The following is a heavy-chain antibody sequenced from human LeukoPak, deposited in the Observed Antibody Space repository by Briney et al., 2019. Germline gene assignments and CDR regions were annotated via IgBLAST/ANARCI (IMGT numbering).Heavy chain of an antibody. Sequence: SQTLSLTCTVSGDSISSGDYYWSWIRQPPGKGLEWIGRISSSGSTNYNPSLKSRVTISVDTSKNQFSLKLSSVTAADTAVYFCARGPYSYDSSGAFDIWGQGTMVTVSS. CDR2: ISSSGST. CDR1: GDSISSGDYY. V-gene: IGHV4-61*02. D-gene: IGHD3-22*01. CDR3: ARGPYSYDSSGAFDI. J-gene: IGHJ3*02.